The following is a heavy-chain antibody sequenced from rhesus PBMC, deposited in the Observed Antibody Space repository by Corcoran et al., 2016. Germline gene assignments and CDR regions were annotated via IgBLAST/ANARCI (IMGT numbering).Heavy chain of an antibody. D-gene: IGHD3-16*01. CDR3: ARDLYSGNYYYFDY. CDR2: IYGSSGST. J-gene: IGHJ4*01. Sequence: QVQLQESGPGLVKPSETLSLTCAVSGGSISNHYWSWLRQPPGKGLAWIGYIYGSSGSTYYNPYLKSRGTISTDTSKNQFSLKLSSVTAADTAVYYCARDLYSGNYYYFDYWGQGVLVTVSS. CDR1: GGSISNHY. V-gene: IGHV4-165*01.